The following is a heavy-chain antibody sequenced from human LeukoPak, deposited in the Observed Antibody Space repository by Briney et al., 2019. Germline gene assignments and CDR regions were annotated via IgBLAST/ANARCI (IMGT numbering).Heavy chain of an antibody. CDR2: ISGRGGST. J-gene: IGHJ3*02. Sequence: PGGSLRLSCVASGFTFSSYAMSWVRQAPGKGLEWVSAISGRGGSTYYADSVKGRFTISRDNSKNTLYLQMNSLRAEDTAVYYCAKDLRPLDGFDDFDIWGQGTMVTVSS. CDR3: AKDLRPLDGFDDFDI. V-gene: IGHV3-23*01. D-gene: IGHD6-25*01. CDR1: GFTFSSYA.